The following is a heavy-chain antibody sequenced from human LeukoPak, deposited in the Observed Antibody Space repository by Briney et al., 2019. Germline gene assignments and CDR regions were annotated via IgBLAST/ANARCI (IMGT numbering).Heavy chain of an antibody. CDR3: VRLVITIFGVVKKCDY. CDR2: ISAYNGNT. Sequence: ASVKVSCKASGYTFTSYYMHWVRQAPGQGLGWMGWISAYNGNTNYAQKLQGRVTMTTDTSTSTAYMELRSLRSDDTAVYYCVRLVITIFGVVKKCDYWGQGTLVTVSS. D-gene: IGHD3-3*01. CDR1: GYTFTSYY. J-gene: IGHJ4*02. V-gene: IGHV1-18*04.